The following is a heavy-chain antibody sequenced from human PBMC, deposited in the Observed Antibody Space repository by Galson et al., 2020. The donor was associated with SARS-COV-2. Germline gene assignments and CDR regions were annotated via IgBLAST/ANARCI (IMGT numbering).Heavy chain of an antibody. V-gene: IGHV1-69*13. CDR1: GGTFSSYV. D-gene: IGHD3-10*01. CDR3: ERGGYYYGSGSYSYYMDV. Sequence: SVKVSCKASGGTFSSYVISWVRQAPGQGLEWMGGIIPIFGTANYAQKFQGRVTITADESTSTAYMELSSLRSEDTAVYYCERGGYYYGSGSYSYYMDVWGKGTTVTVSS. CDR2: IIPIFGTA. J-gene: IGHJ6*03.